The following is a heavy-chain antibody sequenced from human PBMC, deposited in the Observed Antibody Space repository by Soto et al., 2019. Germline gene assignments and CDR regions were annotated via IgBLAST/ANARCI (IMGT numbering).Heavy chain of an antibody. D-gene: IGHD6-19*01. CDR2: ISSSSSTI. CDR1: GFTFSSYS. J-gene: IGHJ3*02. CDR3: ARDAEQWLPHDAFDI. Sequence: GGSLRLSCAASGFTFSSYSINWVRQAPGKGLEWVSYISSSSSTIYYADSVKGRFTISRDNAKNSLYLQMNSLRAEDTAVYYCARDAEQWLPHDAFDIWGQGTMVTVSS. V-gene: IGHV3-48*01.